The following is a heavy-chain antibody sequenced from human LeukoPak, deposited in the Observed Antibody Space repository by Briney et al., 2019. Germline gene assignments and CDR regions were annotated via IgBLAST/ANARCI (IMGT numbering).Heavy chain of an antibody. D-gene: IGHD3-10*01. J-gene: IGHJ5*02. Sequence: PSETLSLTCTVSGGSFTSYYWSWIRQPPGKGLEWIGYIYFTGSTNYNPSLKSRVTISLDTSKNQFSLNLMSVTAADTAVYYCARSLYGSGNIWLDPWGQGNLVTVSS. CDR3: ARSLYGSGNIWLDP. CDR1: GGSFTSYY. V-gene: IGHV4-59*01. CDR2: IYFTGST.